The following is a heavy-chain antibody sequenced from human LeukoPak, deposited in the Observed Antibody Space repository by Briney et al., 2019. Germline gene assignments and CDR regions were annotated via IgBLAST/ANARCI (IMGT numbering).Heavy chain of an antibody. CDR2: IYPGDSDT. Sequence: GASLKISCKGSGYSFTSYGIGWVRQMPGKGLEWMGIIYPGDSDTKYSPSFQGQVTISADKSTSTAYLQWSSLKASDTAMYYCARRGYYYGSGSYEDYWGQGTLVTVSS. J-gene: IGHJ4*02. V-gene: IGHV5-51*01. CDR1: GYSFTSYG. CDR3: ARRGYYYGSGSYEDY. D-gene: IGHD3-10*01.